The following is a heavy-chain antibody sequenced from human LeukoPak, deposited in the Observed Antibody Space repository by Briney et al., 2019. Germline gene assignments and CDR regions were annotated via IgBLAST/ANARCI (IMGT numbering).Heavy chain of an antibody. V-gene: IGHV3-23*01. D-gene: IGHD4-23*01. Sequence: GGSLRLSCTSSGLTFSSDAMTWVRQAPGRGLEGVSGISGIGDGTYYADSVKGRFTISRDNSKNTLYLQMNSLGAEDTAVYYCARAMVVTRIDDAFDIWGQGTMVTVSS. J-gene: IGHJ3*02. CDR2: ISGIGDGT. CDR3: ARAMVVTRIDDAFDI. CDR1: GLTFSSDA.